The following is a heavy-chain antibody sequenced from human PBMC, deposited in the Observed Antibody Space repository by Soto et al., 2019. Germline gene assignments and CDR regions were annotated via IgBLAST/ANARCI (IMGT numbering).Heavy chain of an antibody. Sequence: PVGSLRLPCAASSFTVSSNYIRWVRQAPGKGLEWVSVIYNEGSTYYADSVKGRFTISRDNSKNTLYLQMNSLRVEDTAVYYCARGTPPLGYCLRLSCTNYFDTWGQGTLVTV. J-gene: IGHJ5*02. CDR2: IYNEGST. D-gene: IGHD2-8*01. V-gene: IGHV3-53*01. CDR3: ARGTPPLGYCLRLSCTNYFDT. CDR1: SFTVSSNY.